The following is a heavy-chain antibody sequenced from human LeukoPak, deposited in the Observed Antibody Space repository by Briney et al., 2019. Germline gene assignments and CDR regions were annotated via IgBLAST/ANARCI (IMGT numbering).Heavy chain of an antibody. CDR2: IYYCGST. CDR1: GGSLSSGGYY. Sequence: PSQTLSLTCTVSGGSLSSGGYYWSWIRHHPGKGLECIGYIYYCGSTYYNPSLKSRVTISVDTSKNQFSLKLSSVTAADTGVYYCAGRRGSSLASIDSWGQGTLVTVSS. D-gene: IGHD2-15*01. V-gene: IGHV4-31*03. CDR3: AGRRGSSLASIDS. J-gene: IGHJ4*02.